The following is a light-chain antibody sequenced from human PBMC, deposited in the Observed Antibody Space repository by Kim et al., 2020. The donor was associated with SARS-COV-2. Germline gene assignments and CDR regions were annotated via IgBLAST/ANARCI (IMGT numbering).Light chain of an antibody. CDR3: HVSDNTYDHPYYV. V-gene: IGLV3-21*03. J-gene: IGLJ1*01. Sequence: GKTARITCGGNNIGDKAVLWYQHKPGQAPVLLISADFGRPSGIPERFSGSHSWNTATLTISRVEAGDEADYYCHVSDNTYDHPYYVFGTGTKVTVL. CDR1: NIGDKA. CDR2: ADF.